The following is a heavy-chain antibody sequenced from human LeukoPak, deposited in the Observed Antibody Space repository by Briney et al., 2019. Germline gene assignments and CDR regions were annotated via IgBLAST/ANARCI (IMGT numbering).Heavy chain of an antibody. J-gene: IGHJ6*03. V-gene: IGHV4-39*01. Sequence: SETLSLTCTVSGDSITSSDYYWGWIRQPPGKGLEWIGNIYYSGSSYYNPSLKSRVTISVDTSKNQFSLNLISVIAADTAVYYCARLRDYHYNYMDVWGKGTTVTISS. CDR2: IYYSGSS. CDR1: GDSITSSDYY. CDR3: ARLRDYHYNYMDV.